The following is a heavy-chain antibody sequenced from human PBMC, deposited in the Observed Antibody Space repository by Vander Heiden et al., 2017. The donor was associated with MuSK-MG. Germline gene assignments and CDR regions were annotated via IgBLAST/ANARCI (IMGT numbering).Heavy chain of an antibody. Sequence: QVQLQESCPGLVQPSQTLSLTCTFSGGSIRSGDYYWRWIRQPPGKGLEWIGYIYYSGSTYDNPSLKSRVTISVDTSKNQFYLKLSSVTAADTAGYYCARESTGGNPGGNHWWYFELWGRGTLGTVAS. J-gene: IGHJ2*01. CDR3: ARESTGGNPGGNHWWYFEL. V-gene: IGHV4-30-4*01. CDR2: IYYSGST. D-gene: IGHD3-16*01. CDR1: GGSIRSGDYY.